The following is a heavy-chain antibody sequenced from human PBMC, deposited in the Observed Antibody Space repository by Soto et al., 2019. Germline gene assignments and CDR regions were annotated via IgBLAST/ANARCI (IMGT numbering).Heavy chain of an antibody. J-gene: IGHJ4*02. CDR1: GFTFSSYA. V-gene: IGHV3-30-3*01. D-gene: IGHD1-26*01. Sequence: PGGSLRLSCAASGFTFSSYAMHWVRQAPGKGLEWVAVISYDGSNKYYADSVKGRFTISRDNSKNTLYLQMNSLRAEDTAVYYCARDPNDPGATHFDYWGQGTLVTVSS. CDR3: ARDPNDPGATHFDY. CDR2: ISYDGSNK.